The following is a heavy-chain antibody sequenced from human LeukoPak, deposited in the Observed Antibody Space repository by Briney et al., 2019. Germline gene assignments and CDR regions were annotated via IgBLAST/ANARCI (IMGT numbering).Heavy chain of an antibody. V-gene: IGHV1-3*01. J-gene: IGHJ4*02. CDR1: GYTFISHP. D-gene: IGHD3-10*01. CDR3: ARDRCYGSDGRFNYFDY. CDR2: INAGNGKT. Sequence: GASVKVSCKPSGYTFISHPMHWVRQAPGQRLEWMGWINAGNGKTEYSQKFQGRVTITRDTSASTVYMELNSLRSEDTAMYYCARDRCYGSDGRFNYFDYWGQGTPLTVSS.